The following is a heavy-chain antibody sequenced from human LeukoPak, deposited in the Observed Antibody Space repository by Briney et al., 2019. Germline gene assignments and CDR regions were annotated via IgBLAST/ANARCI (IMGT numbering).Heavy chain of an antibody. CDR2: INSDGSST. CDR3: ARDRDGTFDI. J-gene: IGHJ3*02. D-gene: IGHD3-10*01. V-gene: IGHV3-74*01. CDR1: GFTFSSYW. Sequence: GGSLRLSCAASGFTFSSYWMHWVRQAPGKGLVWVSRINSDGSSTSYADSVKGRFTISRDNSKDTLYLQMNSLRPEDTALYYCARDRDGTFDIWGQGTMVTVSS.